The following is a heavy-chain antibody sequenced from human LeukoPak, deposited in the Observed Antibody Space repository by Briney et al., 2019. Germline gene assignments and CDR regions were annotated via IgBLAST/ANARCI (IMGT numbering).Heavy chain of an antibody. CDR2: TY. Sequence: SQTLSLTCVISGDSFSSNVAAWHWIRQSPSRGLEWLGRTYSVKSRISIDPDISKNQFSLQLDSVTPEDTAVYYCAKDCGTGNVGCSHWGQGTLVTVSS. V-gene: IGHV6-1*01. CDR3: AKDCGTGNVGCSH. J-gene: IGHJ4*02. CDR1: GDSFSSNVAA. D-gene: IGHD2-15*01.